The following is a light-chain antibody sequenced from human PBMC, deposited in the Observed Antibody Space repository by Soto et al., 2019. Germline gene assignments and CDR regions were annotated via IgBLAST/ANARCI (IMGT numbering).Light chain of an antibody. CDR1: QNVYNN. Sequence: EIVMTQSPATLSGSPGEGATLSCNASQNVYNNLAWYQQRPGQPPRLLIYDASTRATGISARVSGSGYGTEFTLTVSSLQSEDVAVYFCQQCRNWPLTFGGGTKVEIK. CDR3: QQCRNWPLT. V-gene: IGKV3-15*01. J-gene: IGKJ4*01. CDR2: DAS.